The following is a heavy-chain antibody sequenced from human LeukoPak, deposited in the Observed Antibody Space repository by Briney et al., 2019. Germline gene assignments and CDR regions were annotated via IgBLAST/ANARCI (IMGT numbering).Heavy chain of an antibody. V-gene: IGHV1-8*02. D-gene: IGHD6-19*01. Sequence: ASVKVSCKASEYTFTSYEINWVRQATGQGLEWMGWMNPNNGNTGYAQKFQGRVTMTRNTSISTAYMELRSLRSEDTAVYYCARDVGIAVANDAFDIWGQGTMVTVSS. J-gene: IGHJ3*02. CDR2: MNPNNGNT. CDR1: EYTFTSYE. CDR3: ARDVGIAVANDAFDI.